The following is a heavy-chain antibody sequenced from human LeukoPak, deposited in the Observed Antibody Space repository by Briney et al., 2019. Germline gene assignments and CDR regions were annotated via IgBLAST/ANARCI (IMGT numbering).Heavy chain of an antibody. V-gene: IGHV3-23*01. D-gene: IGHD5-12*01. CDR2: ITGHSRYT. J-gene: IGHJ6*02. Sequence: PGGSLRLSCAASGFXFATYAMSWVRQPPGQGLEWVSIITGHSRYTYVLDSLKGRTSISRDNGKNTVYLEMNSLRPEDTAVYYCARHTRFVDLVAPMDVWGQGTTVTVA. CDR3: ARHTRFVDLVAPMDV. CDR1: GFXFATYA.